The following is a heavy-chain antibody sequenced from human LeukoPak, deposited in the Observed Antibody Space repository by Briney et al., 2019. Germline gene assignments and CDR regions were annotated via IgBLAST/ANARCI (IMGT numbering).Heavy chain of an antibody. CDR2: IDPHSGGT. Sequence: ASVKVSCKASGYTFTDYYMHWVRQAPGQGLEWMGWIDPHSGGTNYAQKFQGRVTMTRDTSISTAYMELSRLRSDDTAVYYCARSIPGGYDSVDYWGQGTLVTVSS. D-gene: IGHD5-12*01. CDR3: ARSIPGGYDSVDY. J-gene: IGHJ4*02. CDR1: GYTFTDYY. V-gene: IGHV1-2*02.